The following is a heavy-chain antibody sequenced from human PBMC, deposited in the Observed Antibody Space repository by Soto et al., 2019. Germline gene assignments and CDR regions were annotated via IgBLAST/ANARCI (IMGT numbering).Heavy chain of an antibody. CDR3: AKVGPRWELYHWYFDF. CDR1: RFTFSSSA. J-gene: IGHJ2*01. V-gene: IGHV3-23*01. Sequence: EVQLLESGGGLVQPGGSLRLSCAASRFTFSSSAMSWVRQAPGKGLEWVSAISYSGGSTYYTDPVKGRFTISRDNSKNTLYLQMNSLRAEDTAVYYCAKVGPRWELYHWYFDFWGRGTLVTVSS. D-gene: IGHD1-26*01. CDR2: ISYSGGST.